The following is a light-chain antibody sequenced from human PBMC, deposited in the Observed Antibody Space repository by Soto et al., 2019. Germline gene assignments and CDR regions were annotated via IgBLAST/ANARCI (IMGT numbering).Light chain of an antibody. CDR2: DVS. J-gene: IGKJ1*01. CDR3: QQRGNWPWT. CDR1: QSVSTY. V-gene: IGKV3-11*01. Sequence: EIVLTQPPATLSLSPGERATLSCRASQSVSTYLAWYQQKPGQAPRLLIYDVSKRATGIPARFSGSGSGTDFTLTIGSLEPEDFAVYYCQQRGNWPWTFGQGTKVEIK.